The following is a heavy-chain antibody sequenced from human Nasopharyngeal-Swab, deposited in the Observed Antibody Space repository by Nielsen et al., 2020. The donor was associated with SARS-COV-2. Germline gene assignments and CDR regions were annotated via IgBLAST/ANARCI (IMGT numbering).Heavy chain of an antibody. CDR1: GASIPYSTFY. Sequence: SETLSLTCTVSGASIPYSTFYWGWIRQPPGKGREWIGNIYYNGNTYQNPSLKSRLTISVDKSKNQFSLQLSSVTAADTAVYYCVRSSSWYYFDYWAQGTQVTVSS. CDR2: IYYNGNT. D-gene: IGHD6-13*01. J-gene: IGHJ4*01. V-gene: IGHV4-39*01. CDR3: VRSSSWYYFDY.